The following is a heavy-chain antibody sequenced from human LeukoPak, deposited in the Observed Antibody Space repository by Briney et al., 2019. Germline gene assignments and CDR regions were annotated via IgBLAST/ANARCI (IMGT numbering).Heavy chain of an antibody. CDR1: GFTFSSYA. CDR2: ISGSGDNT. J-gene: IGHJ4*02. D-gene: IGHD6-13*01. CDR3: AKRRYTSTWAPDDY. Sequence: PGGSLRLSCAASGFTFSSYAMSWARQARGKGLEWVSAISGSGDNTYYADSVKGRFTISRDNSKNMLYLQMNSLRAEDTALYYCAKRRYTSTWAPDDYWGQGTLITVSS. V-gene: IGHV3-23*01.